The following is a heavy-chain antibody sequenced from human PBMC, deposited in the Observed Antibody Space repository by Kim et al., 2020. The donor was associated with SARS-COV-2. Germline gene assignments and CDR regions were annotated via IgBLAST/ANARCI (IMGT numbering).Heavy chain of an antibody. D-gene: IGHD2-2*01. J-gene: IGHJ4*02. Sequence: NGTTKYSRKFQGRVTITRDTSASTAYMELSSLRSEATAVYYCARGSTHDYWGQGTLVTVSS. CDR3: ARGSTHDY. CDR2: NGTT. V-gene: IGHV1-3*01.